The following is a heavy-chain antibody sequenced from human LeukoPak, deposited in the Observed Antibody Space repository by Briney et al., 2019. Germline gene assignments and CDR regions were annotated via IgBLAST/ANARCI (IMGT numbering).Heavy chain of an antibody. CDR2: ISSSSSTI. D-gene: IGHD3-16*01. Sequence: GGSLRLSCAASGFTFSDYSMNWVCQAPGKGLEWISYISSSSSTIYYADSVKGRFTISRNNAKNSLYLQMSNLRAEDTAVYFCARGGGLDVWGQGATVTVSS. J-gene: IGHJ6*02. V-gene: IGHV3-48*04. CDR3: ARGGGLDV. CDR1: GFTFSDYS.